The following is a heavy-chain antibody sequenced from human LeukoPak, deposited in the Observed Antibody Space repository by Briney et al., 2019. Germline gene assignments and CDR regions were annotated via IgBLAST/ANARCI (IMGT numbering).Heavy chain of an antibody. CDR1: GFTFSSYA. D-gene: IGHD3-10*02. Sequence: PGGSLRLSCAASGFTFSSYAMHWVRQAPGKGLEWVAVISFDASNKYYADSVKGRFTISRDNSKDTLYLQMNSLRAEDTAVYYCARGHLFGVGGLNWFEPWGQGNLVTVSS. J-gene: IGHJ5*02. CDR2: ISFDASNK. V-gene: IGHV3-30*07. CDR3: ARGHLFGVGGLNWFEP.